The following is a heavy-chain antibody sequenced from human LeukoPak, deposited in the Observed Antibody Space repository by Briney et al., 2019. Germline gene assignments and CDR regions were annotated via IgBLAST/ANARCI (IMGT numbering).Heavy chain of an antibody. Sequence: SETLSLTCTVSGGSISSYYWSWIRQPPGKGLEWIGYIYYSGSTNYNPSLKSRVTISVDTSKNQFSLKLSSVTAADTAVYYCARYFDLVYFDYWGQGTLVTVSS. D-gene: IGHD3-9*01. CDR2: IYYSGST. V-gene: IGHV4-59*01. CDR3: ARYFDLVYFDY. CDR1: GGSISSYY. J-gene: IGHJ4*02.